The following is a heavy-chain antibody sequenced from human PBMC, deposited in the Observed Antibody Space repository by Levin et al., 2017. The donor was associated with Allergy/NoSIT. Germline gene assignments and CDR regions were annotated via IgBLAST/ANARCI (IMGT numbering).Heavy chain of an antibody. V-gene: IGHV4-59*01. CDR2: IHYDGNT. D-gene: IGHD2-21*01. CDR1: GDSIRSYY. J-gene: IGHJ2*01. CDR3: AREYGGDWYFDL. Sequence: SQTLSLTCTVSGDSIRSYYWSWIRQPPGRGLEWIGYIHYDGNTNYNPSLKSRITISLDTSKNEFSLKLRSVTAADTAVYYCAREYGGDWYFDLWGRGTLVTVSS.